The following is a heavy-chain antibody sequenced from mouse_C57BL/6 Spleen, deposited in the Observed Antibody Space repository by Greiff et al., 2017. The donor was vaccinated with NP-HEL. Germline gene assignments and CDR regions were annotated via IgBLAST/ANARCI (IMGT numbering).Heavy chain of an antibody. CDR1: GYAFTSSW. CDR3: GKSVGQKLPFAG. V-gene: IGHV1-82*01. Sequence: QVQLKQSGPELVKPGASVKISCKASGYAFTSSWMNWVKQRPGKGLEWIGRIYPGNGDTNYNGKFKGKATLTADKSSSTAYMQRSSLTSEDSAVYVCGKSVGQKLPFAGWGQRILVTVAA. CDR2: IYPGNGDT. J-gene: IGHJ3*01.